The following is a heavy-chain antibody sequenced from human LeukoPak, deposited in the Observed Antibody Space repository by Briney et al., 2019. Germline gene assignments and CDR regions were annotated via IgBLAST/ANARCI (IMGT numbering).Heavy chain of an antibody. CDR2: IYHSGST. J-gene: IGHJ5*02. CDR3: ARDLGVGATTGNWFDP. CDR1: GYSISSGYY. D-gene: IGHD1-26*01. Sequence: SETLSLTCTVSGYSISSGYYWGWIRQPPGKGLEWIGSIYHSGSTYYNPSLKSRVTISVDTSKNQFSLKLSSVTAADTAVYYCARDLGVGATTGNWFDPWGQGTLVTVSS. V-gene: IGHV4-38-2*02.